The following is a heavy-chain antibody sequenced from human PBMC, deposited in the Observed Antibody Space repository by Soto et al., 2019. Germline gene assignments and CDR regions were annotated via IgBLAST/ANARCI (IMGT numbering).Heavy chain of an antibody. CDR3: ASGYYDSSGYYYLFAFDI. CDR1: GGTFSSYA. CDR2: IIPIFGTA. Sequence: QVQLVQSGAEVKKPGSSVKVSCKASGGTFSSYAISWVRQAPGQGLDWMGGIIPIFGTANYAQKFQGRVTITADESTSTAYMELSSLRSEDTAVYYCASGYYDSSGYYYLFAFDIWGQGTMVTVSS. V-gene: IGHV1-69*01. D-gene: IGHD3-22*01. J-gene: IGHJ3*02.